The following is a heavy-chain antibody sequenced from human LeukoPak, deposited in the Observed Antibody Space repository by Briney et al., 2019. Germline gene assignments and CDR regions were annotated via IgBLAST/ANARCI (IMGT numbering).Heavy chain of an antibody. D-gene: IGHD3-9*01. J-gene: IGHJ4*02. CDR3: ARDPTHYLRYGYFDY. Sequence: GASVKVSCKASGGTFSSYAISWVRQAPGQGLEWMGGIIPIFGTANYAQKFQGRVTITTDESTSTAYMELSSLRSEDTAVYYCARDPTHYLRYGYFDYWGQGTLVTVSS. CDR1: GGTFSSYA. CDR2: IIPIFGTA. V-gene: IGHV1-69*05.